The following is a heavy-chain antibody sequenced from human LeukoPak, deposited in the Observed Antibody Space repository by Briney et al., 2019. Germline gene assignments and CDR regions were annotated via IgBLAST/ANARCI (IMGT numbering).Heavy chain of an antibody. CDR1: GFAXSSHW. CDR2: VNRDGSET. CDR3: ARNNGMDV. V-gene: IGHV3-7*03. Sequence: GXLRLSCAASGFAXSSHWMTWVRQVPGRGPEWVANVNRDGSETYYLDSVKGRFTISKDNAKNSLYLQMNSLRAEDTALYHCARNNGMDVWGQGTTVIVSS. J-gene: IGHJ6*02.